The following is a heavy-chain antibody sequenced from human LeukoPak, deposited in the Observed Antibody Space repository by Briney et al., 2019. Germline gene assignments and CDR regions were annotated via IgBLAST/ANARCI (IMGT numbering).Heavy chain of an antibody. CDR3: ATNKGATTIDY. D-gene: IGHD1-26*01. Sequence: SVKVSCKASGYTFTSYAISWVRQAPGQGLEWMGGIIPIFGTANYAQKFQGRVTITTDESTSTAYMELSSLRSEDTAVYYCATNKGATTIDYWGQGTLVTVSS. CDR1: GYTFTSYA. V-gene: IGHV1-69*05. CDR2: IIPIFGTA. J-gene: IGHJ4*02.